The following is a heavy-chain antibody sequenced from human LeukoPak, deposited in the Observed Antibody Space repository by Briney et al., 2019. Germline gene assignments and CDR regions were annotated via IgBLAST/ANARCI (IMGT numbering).Heavy chain of an antibody. CDR3: ARDRGFGVVNWFDP. Sequence: GGSLRLSCAASGLTFSDYYMSWIRQAPGKGLEWVSYISSSGSTIYYADSAKGRFTISRDNAKNSLYLQMNSLRAEDTAVYYCARDRGFGVVNWFDPWGQGTLVTVSS. CDR2: ISSSGSTI. J-gene: IGHJ5*02. V-gene: IGHV3-11*04. CDR1: GLTFSDYY. D-gene: IGHD3-3*01.